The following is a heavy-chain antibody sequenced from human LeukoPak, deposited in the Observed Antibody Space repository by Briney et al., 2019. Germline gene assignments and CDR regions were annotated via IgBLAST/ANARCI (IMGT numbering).Heavy chain of an antibody. CDR3: ARQGSGSSYYYYTFPY. CDR2: INHSGNT. Sequence: LETLSLTCAVYGGSLSGYYWSWIRQPPGKGLEWIGEINHSGNTNYNPSLKSRVTMSVDTSKNHFYLKLSSVTAADTAVYYCARQGSGSSYYYYTFPYWGQGTLVTVSS. J-gene: IGHJ4*02. D-gene: IGHD1-26*01. V-gene: IGHV4-34*01. CDR1: GGSLSGYY.